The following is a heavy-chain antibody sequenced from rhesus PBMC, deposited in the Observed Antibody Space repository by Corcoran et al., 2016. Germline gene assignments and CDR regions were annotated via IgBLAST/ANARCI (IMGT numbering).Heavy chain of an antibody. CDR2: IYGSGGST. V-gene: IGHV4-160*01. Sequence: QVQLQESGPGLVKPSETLSLTCAVSGGSIRSNYWSWIRQAPGKGREWIGRIYGSGGSTDYDPSLKSRVTISTDTSKNQFSLKLSSVTAADTAVYYCARSLQVVSHRYSLDVWGRGVLVTVSS. CDR1: GGSIRSNY. J-gene: IGHJ5-2*02. D-gene: IGHD2-21*01. CDR3: ARSLQVVSHRYSLDV.